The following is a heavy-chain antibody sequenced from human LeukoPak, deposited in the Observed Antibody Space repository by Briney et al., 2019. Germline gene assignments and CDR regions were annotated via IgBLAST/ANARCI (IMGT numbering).Heavy chain of an antibody. CDR2: IWYDGSNE. CDR1: GFAFNTYA. Sequence: PGRSLRLSCAASGFAFNTYAMHWVRQAPGKGLEWVAIIWYDGSNENYVDSVQGRFTIFRGNSKNTLYLQMNSLRAEDTAVYYCARNAYGGDIFDYWGQGTLVTVSS. V-gene: IGHV3-33*01. D-gene: IGHD4/OR15-4a*01. J-gene: IGHJ4*02. CDR3: ARNAYGGDIFDY.